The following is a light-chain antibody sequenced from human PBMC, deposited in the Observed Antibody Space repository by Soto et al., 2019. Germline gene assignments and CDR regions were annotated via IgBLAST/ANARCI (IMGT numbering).Light chain of an antibody. CDR3: QSYDSSLSAYV. CDR1: SSNIGAGYD. V-gene: IGLV1-40*01. J-gene: IGLJ1*01. Sequence: QSVLTQPPSVSGAPGQRVTISCTGSSSNIGAGYDVHWYQQLPGTAPKLLIYGNSNRPSGVPDRFSGSKSGTSASLAITVLQAEDEADYYCQSYDSSLSAYVFGTVTKLTVL. CDR2: GNS.